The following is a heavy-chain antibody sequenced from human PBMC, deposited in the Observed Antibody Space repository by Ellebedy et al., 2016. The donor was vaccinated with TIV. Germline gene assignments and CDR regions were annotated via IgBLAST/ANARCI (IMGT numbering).Heavy chain of an antibody. V-gene: IGHV4-39*07. CDR1: GGSISSSSYY. J-gene: IGHJ4*02. D-gene: IGHD5-18*01. CDR2: IYYSGST. CDR3: ARRGYSYGFDYFDY. Sequence: MPGGSLRLSCTVSGGSISSSSYYWGWIRQPPGKGLEWIGSIYYSGSTYYNPSLKSRVTISVDTSKNQFSLKLSSVTAADTAVYYCARRGYSYGFDYFDYWGQGTLVTVSS.